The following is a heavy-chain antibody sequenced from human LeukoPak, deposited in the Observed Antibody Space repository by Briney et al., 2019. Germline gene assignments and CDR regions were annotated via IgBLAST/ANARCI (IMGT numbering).Heavy chain of an antibody. CDR3: AGSYSGSYFNSAYAFDI. CDR2: IYTSGST. Sequence: KSSETLSLTCTVSGGSISSYYWSWIRQPAGKGLEWIGRIYTSGSTNYNPSLKSRVTISVDTSKNQFSLKLSSVTAADTAVYYCAGSYSGSYFNSAYAFDIWGQGTMVTVSS. V-gene: IGHV4-4*07. J-gene: IGHJ3*02. D-gene: IGHD1-26*01. CDR1: GGSISSYY.